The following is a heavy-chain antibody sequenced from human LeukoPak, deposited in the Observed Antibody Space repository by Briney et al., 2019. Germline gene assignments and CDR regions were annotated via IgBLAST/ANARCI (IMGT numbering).Heavy chain of an antibody. CDR2: INPGGSSI. CDR1: GFTFSSYW. V-gene: IGHV3-74*01. Sequence: GGSLRLSCAASGFTFSSYWMHWVRQVPGKGLVWVARINPGGSSITYADSVKGRFTISRDNSKNTLYLQMNSLRAEDTAVYYCAKDWGWFGELASWFDPWGQGTLVTVSS. D-gene: IGHD3-10*01. CDR3: AKDWGWFGELASWFDP. J-gene: IGHJ5*02.